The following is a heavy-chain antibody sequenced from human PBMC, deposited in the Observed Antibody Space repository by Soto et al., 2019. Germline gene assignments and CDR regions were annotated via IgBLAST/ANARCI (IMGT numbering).Heavy chain of an antibody. CDR3: AKDRPLYYYHGMDV. J-gene: IGHJ6*02. V-gene: IGHV3-30*18. CDR2: VSYDGANT. CDR1: GFTLSGYG. Sequence: QVQLVESGGGVVQPGTSLRLSCAASGFTLSGYGMHWVRQAPGKGLERLAVVSYDGANTNYADSVKGRFTISRDNSKNTLYLQINSLRGEDTAVYHCAKDRPLYYYHGMDVWGQGTTVTVSS.